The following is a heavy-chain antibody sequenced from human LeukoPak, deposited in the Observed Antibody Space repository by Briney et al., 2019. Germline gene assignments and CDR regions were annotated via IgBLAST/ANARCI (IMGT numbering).Heavy chain of an antibody. CDR2: ISGSGGST. V-gene: IGHV3-23*01. CDR1: GFTFSSYG. J-gene: IGHJ6*03. D-gene: IGHD5-18*01. CDR3: AKDEGYSYNYYYYYYYMDV. Sequence: GGTLRLSCAASGFTFSSYGMSWVRQAPGKGLEWVSAISGSGGSTYYADSVKGRFTISRDNSKNTLYLQMNSLRAEDTAVYYCAKDEGYSYNYYYYYYYMDVWGKGTTVTISS.